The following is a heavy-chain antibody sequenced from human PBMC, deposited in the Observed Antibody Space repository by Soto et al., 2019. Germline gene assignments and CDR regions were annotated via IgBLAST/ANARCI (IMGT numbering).Heavy chain of an antibody. Sequence: QITLKESGPTLVKPTQTLTLTCTYSGFSLRTTGVGVGWIRQPPGKALEWLGIIYWDDDKRYSPSLKSRLTLXXDISKSQVVLTMTNMGPVDTATHFCAHTWGLPFDYWGPGNLVIVSS. CDR3: AHTWGLPFDY. D-gene: IGHD3-16*01. V-gene: IGHV2-5*02. CDR1: GFSLRTTGVG. J-gene: IGHJ4*02. CDR2: IYWDDDK.